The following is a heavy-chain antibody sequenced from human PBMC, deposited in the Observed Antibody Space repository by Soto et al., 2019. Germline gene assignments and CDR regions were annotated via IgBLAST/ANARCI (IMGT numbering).Heavy chain of an antibody. Sequence: QVQLVQSGAEVKKPGASVKVSCKASGYTFTSYGISWVRQAPGQGLEWMGWISAYNGNTNYAQKLQGRVTMTTDTSRSTANMELRSLRSDDTAVYYCASVGGGLHLGEFTPIDYWGQGTLVTVSS. J-gene: IGHJ4*02. CDR1: GYTFTSYG. D-gene: IGHD3-16*01. CDR2: ISAYNGNT. V-gene: IGHV1-18*01. CDR3: ASVGGGLHLGEFTPIDY.